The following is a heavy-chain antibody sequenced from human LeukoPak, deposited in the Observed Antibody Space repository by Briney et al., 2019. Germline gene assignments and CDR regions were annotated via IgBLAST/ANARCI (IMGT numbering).Heavy chain of an antibody. Sequence: ASVKVSCKASGYTFTSYDINWVRQATGQVLEWMGWMDPNSGNTGYAQKFQGRVTMTRNTSISTAYMELSSLRSEDTAVYYCARGAAPGYDFWSGYYGGTHWFDPWGQGTLVTVSS. V-gene: IGHV1-8*01. D-gene: IGHD3-3*01. J-gene: IGHJ5*02. CDR2: MDPNSGNT. CDR1: GYTFTSYD. CDR3: ARGAAPGYDFWSGYYGGTHWFDP.